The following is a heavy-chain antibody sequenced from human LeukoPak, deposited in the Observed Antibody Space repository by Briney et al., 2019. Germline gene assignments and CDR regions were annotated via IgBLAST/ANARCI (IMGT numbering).Heavy chain of an antibody. D-gene: IGHD3-3*01. Sequence: PGGSLRLSCAASGFTFSNYYMSWVRQAPGKGLEWVSAISGSAGSTYYADSVKGRFTISRDNSKNTLYLQMNSLRAEDTAVYYCAKDEEWQYYFHYWGQGTLVTVSS. CDR2: ISGSAGST. J-gene: IGHJ4*02. V-gene: IGHV3-23*01. CDR3: AKDEEWQYYFHY. CDR1: GFTFSNYY.